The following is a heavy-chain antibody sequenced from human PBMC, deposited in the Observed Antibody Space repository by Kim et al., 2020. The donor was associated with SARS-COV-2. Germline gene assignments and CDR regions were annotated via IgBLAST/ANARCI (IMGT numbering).Heavy chain of an antibody. CDR3: ARDSAAAGSVLDY. J-gene: IGHJ4*02. V-gene: IGHV4-59*01. D-gene: IGHD6-13*01. Sequence: SSPPRKTRVPISVDTSKNQFSLKLSSVTAADTAVYYCARDSAAAGSVLDYWGQGTLVTVSS.